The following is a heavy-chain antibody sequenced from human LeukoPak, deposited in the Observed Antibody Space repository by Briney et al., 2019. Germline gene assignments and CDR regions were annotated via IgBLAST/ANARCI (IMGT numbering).Heavy chain of an antibody. V-gene: IGHV3-69-1*01. CDR3: ASYSGFTSATLVDLL. D-gene: IGHD2/OR15-2a*01. Sequence: TGGSLRLSCAASGFSFSVYSVNWVRQAPGKGLEWVSSISSRSYTDYADSVRGRFTISRDNAKNSLFLQMNSLRAEDTAVYYCASYSGFTSATLVDLLWGQGTLVTVSS. CDR2: ISSRSYT. J-gene: IGHJ4*02. CDR1: GFSFSVYS.